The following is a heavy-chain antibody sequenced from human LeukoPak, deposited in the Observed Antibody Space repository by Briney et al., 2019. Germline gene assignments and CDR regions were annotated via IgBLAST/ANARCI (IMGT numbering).Heavy chain of an antibody. CDR2: INSDGSST. Sequence: GGSLRLSCAASGFTFSSYWMHWVRQAPGKGLVWVSRINSDGSSTGYADSVKGRFTISRDNAKNTLYLQMNSLRAEDTAVYYCARFSRYYDFWSGLLDYWGQGTLVTVSS. J-gene: IGHJ4*02. CDR1: GFTFSSYW. V-gene: IGHV3-74*01. D-gene: IGHD3-3*01. CDR3: ARFSRYYDFWSGLLDY.